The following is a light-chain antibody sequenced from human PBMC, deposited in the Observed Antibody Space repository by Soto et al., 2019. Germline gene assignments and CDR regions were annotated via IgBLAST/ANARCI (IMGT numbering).Light chain of an antibody. CDR2: EVN. Sequence: QSALTQPASGSGSPGQSITISCTGTSSDVGSYNLVSWYQQHPGKAPKLMIYEVNKRPSGVSNRFSGSKSGNTASLTVSGLQAEDEADYYCCSYAGTRVVVFGGGTKLTVL. CDR1: SSDVGSYNL. CDR3: CSYAGTRVVV. J-gene: IGLJ2*01. V-gene: IGLV2-23*02.